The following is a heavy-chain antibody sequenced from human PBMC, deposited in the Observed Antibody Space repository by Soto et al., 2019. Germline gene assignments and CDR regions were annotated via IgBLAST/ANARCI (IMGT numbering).Heavy chain of an antibody. J-gene: IGHJ4*02. Sequence: EVQLVESGGGLVKPGESLRLSCEASGFTFSRVSMNLVRQVPGKGLELVASISSGSSDTWYADSVKGRFIISRDNAQNSLFLQMNTLRPEDTAMYYCARVAYWGPGTQVTVSS. CDR3: ARVAY. V-gene: IGHV3-21*02. CDR2: ISSGSSDT. CDR1: GFTFSRVS.